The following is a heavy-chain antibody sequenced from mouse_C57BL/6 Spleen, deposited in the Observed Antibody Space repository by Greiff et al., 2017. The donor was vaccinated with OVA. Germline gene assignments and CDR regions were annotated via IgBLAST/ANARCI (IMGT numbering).Heavy chain of an antibody. Sequence: VQLKESGPELVKPGASVKISCKASGYSFTDYNMNWVKQSNGKSLEWIGVINPNYGTTSYNQKFKGKATLTVDQSSSTAYMQLNSLTSEDSAVYYCARPDYYGSSPAWFAYWGQGTLVTVSA. V-gene: IGHV1-39*01. D-gene: IGHD1-1*01. CDR1: GYSFTDYN. CDR2: INPNYGTT. J-gene: IGHJ3*01. CDR3: ARPDYYGSSPAWFAY.